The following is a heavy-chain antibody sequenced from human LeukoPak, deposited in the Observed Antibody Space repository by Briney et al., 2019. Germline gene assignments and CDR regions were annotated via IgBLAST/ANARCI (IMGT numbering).Heavy chain of an antibody. CDR3: AKAARSTYGSGDYYYYYGMDV. D-gene: IGHD3-10*01. CDR2: INWSGGET. V-gene: IGHV3-20*04. J-gene: IGHJ6*02. Sequence: GGSLRLSCAASGFTFDDYGMSWVRQAPGKGLEWVSSINWSGGETSYADSVKGRFTISRDNAKNSLYLQMNSLRAEDTAVYYCAKAARSTYGSGDYYYYYGMDVWGQGTTVTVSS. CDR1: GFTFDDYG.